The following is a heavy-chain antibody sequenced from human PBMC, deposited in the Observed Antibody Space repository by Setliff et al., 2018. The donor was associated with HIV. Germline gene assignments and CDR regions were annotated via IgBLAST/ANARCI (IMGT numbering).Heavy chain of an antibody. D-gene: IGHD3-22*01. V-gene: IGHV3-7*01. CDR3: AGSRGYFVKAD. CDR2: INQDGREK. CDR1: GYNFGVYW. Sequence: PGGSLRLSCAASGYNFGVYWMSWVRQAPGKGLEWVANINQDGREKYYVDSVKGRFTISRDNAKDLLYLQMNSLRGEDTAVYYCAGSRGYFVKADWGQGTLVTVSS. J-gene: IGHJ4*02.